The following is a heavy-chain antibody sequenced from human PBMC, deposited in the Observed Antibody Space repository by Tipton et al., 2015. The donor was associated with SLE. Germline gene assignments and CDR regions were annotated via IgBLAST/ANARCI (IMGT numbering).Heavy chain of an antibody. CDR1: GGSMNNGRYY. CDR2: GHYSGAT. J-gene: IGHJ4*03. CDR3: ARGAKERITLVRVRPYYFDY. Sequence: TLSLTCSVSGGSMNNGRYYWGWIRQPPGKGLEWIGTGHYSGATYKHSSLKNRITISVDTSKNQFSLKLTFVTAADTAVYYCARGAKERITLVRVRPYYFDYWGQGSLVTVSS. V-gene: IGHV4-39*07. D-gene: IGHD3-10*01.